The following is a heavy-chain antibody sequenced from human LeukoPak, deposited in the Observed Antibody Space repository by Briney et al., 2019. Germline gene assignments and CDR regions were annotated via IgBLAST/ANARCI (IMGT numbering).Heavy chain of an antibody. Sequence: GGSLRLSCAASGFTFSSYAMHWVRQAPGKGLEWVAVISYDGSNKYYADSVKGRFTISRDNSKNTLYLQMNGLRAEDTAVYYCARDSCGGDCSIPGYFDYWGQRTLVTVSS. CDR1: GFTFSSYA. CDR3: ARDSCGGDCSIPGYFDY. D-gene: IGHD2-21*02. V-gene: IGHV3-30-3*01. J-gene: IGHJ4*02. CDR2: ISYDGSNK.